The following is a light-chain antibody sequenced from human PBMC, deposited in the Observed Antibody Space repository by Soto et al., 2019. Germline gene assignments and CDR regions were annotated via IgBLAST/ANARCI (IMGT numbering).Light chain of an antibody. CDR3: PSYTNSDTWV. V-gene: IGLV2-14*01. CDR1: SSDVGGYNY. CDR2: EVI. J-gene: IGLJ3*02. Sequence: QSALTQPASVSGSPVQSITIYCAGTSSDVGGYNYVSWYQQHPDKAPKLMIYEVINRPSGVYNCFSGSKSGNTASLTISGLKAEDEADYYCPSYTNSDTWVFGGGTKLTVL.